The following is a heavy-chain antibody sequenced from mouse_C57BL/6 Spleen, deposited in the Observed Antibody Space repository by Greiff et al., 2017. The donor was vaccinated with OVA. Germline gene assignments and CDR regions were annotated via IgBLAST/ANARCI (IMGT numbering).Heavy chain of an antibody. CDR2: INPSSGYT. Sequence: VLLVESGAELARPGASVKMSCKASGYTFTSYTMHWVKQRPGQGLEWIGYINPSSGYTKYNQKFKDKATLTADKSSSTAYMQLSSLTSEDSAVYYCALTTVVQYYFDYWGQGTTLTVSS. V-gene: IGHV1-4*01. J-gene: IGHJ2*01. CDR3: ALTTVVQYYFDY. D-gene: IGHD1-1*01. CDR1: GYTFTSYT.